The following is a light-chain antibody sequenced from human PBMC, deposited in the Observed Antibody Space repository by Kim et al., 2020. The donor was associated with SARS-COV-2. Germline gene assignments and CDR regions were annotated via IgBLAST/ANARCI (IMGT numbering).Light chain of an antibody. Sequence: KTVTISCPSSSCSITITNIHWYQQRPGTSPPAVIFENNQRPSVVPDRFSVSIDGSSNSASLTISGLKTEDEADYYCQSFDSNIQVFGGGTQLTVL. CDR3: QSFDSNIQV. CDR1: SCSITITN. V-gene: IGLV6-57*01. CDR2: ENN. J-gene: IGLJ3*02.